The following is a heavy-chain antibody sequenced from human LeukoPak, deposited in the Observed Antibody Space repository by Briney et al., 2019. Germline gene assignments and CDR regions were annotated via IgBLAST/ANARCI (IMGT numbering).Heavy chain of an antibody. V-gene: IGHV4-34*01. CDR1: GGSFSGYY. D-gene: IGHD3-22*01. CDR3: ARDGPYDSGAFHF. CDR2: INHSGST. J-gene: IGHJ3*01. Sequence: NASETLSLTCAVYGGSFSGYYWSWIRQPPGKGLEWIGEINHSGSTYYNPSLKSRVTLSADTSKNQFSLQLNSVTAADTAVYFCARDGPYDSGAFHFWGQGTMVTVSS.